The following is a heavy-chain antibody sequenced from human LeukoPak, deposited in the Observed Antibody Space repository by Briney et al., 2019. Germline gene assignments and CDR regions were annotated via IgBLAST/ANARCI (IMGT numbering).Heavy chain of an antibody. D-gene: IGHD3-22*01. V-gene: IGHV3-15*01. CDR1: GFTFSNAW. CDR3: TTDFYYDSSGYSGGLDYFDY. J-gene: IGHJ4*02. CDR2: IKSKTDGGTT. Sequence: RSGGSLRLSCAASGFTFSNAWMSWVRQAPGKGLEWVGRIKSKTDGGTTDYAASVKGRFTISRDDSKNTLYLQMNSLKTEDTAVYYCTTDFYYDSSGYSGGLDYFDYWGQGTLVTVSS.